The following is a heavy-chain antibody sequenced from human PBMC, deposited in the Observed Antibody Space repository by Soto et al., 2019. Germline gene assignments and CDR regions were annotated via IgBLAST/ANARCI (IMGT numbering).Heavy chain of an antibody. V-gene: IGHV3-23*01. CDR3: ARRGPGTYFDY. Sequence: EVQLLESGGGLVQPGGSLRLSCAASGFTFSSYAMRWVRQAPGKGLEWVSAISGSGDSTYYTDSVKGRFTISRDNSKNTLYLKMNSLRAEDTAVYYCARRGPGTYFDYWGQGTLVTVSS. D-gene: IGHD6-13*01. J-gene: IGHJ4*02. CDR2: ISGSGDST. CDR1: GFTFSSYA.